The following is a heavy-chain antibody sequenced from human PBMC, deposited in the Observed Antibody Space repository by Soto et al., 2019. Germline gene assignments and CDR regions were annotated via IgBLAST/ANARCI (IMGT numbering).Heavy chain of an antibody. Sequence: EVQLVETGGGLIQPGGSLRLSCAASGFTVSSNYMSWVRQAPGKGLEWVSVIYSGGSTYYADSVKGRFTISRDNSKNTLYLQMNSLRAEDTAVYYCARDRPLTGTTWVDYWGQGTLVTVSS. D-gene: IGHD1-7*01. CDR1: GFTVSSNY. CDR3: ARDRPLTGTTWVDY. V-gene: IGHV3-53*02. J-gene: IGHJ4*02. CDR2: IYSGGST.